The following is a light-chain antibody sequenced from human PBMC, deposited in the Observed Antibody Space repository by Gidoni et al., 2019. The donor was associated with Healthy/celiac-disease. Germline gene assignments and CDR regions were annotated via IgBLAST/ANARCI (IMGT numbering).Light chain of an antibody. CDR3: QQRSNWPPWT. CDR2: DAS. V-gene: IGKV3-11*01. CDR1: QSVSSY. Sequence: EIVLTQSPATLSLSPGERATHSCRASQSVSSYLAWYQQKPGQAPRLLIYDASNRATGIPARFSGSGSGTDFTLTIISLEPEDFAVYYCQQRSNWPPWTFGQGTKVEIK. J-gene: IGKJ1*01.